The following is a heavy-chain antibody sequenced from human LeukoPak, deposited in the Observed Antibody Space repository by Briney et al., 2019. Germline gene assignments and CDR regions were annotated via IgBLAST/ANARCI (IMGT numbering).Heavy chain of an antibody. V-gene: IGHV3-30*18. D-gene: IGHD1-26*01. CDR3: AKLLSGSYYFDY. Sequence: GGSLRLSCAASGFTFSSYGMHWVRQAPGKGLEWVAVISYDGSNKYYADSVKGRFTISRDNSKNTLYLQMNSLRAEDTAVYYCAKLLSGSYYFDYWGRGTLVTVSS. CDR1: GFTFSSYG. J-gene: IGHJ4*02. CDR2: ISYDGSNK.